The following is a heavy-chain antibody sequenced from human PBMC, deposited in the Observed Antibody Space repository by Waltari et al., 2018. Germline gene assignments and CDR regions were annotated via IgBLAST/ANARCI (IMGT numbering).Heavy chain of an antibody. CDR2: IIPIFGTP. J-gene: IGHJ5*02. V-gene: IGHV1-69*12. D-gene: IGHD1-1*01. Sequence: VQLVQSGAEVKKPGSSVKVSCRASGGTFGRFALSWVRQAPGQGLEWMGGIIPIFGTPNYAQRFQGRLTITADERTSTVFMELTSLTSDDTAIYFCARREIGGPLDPWGQGTLVTVSS. CDR3: ARREIGGPLDP. CDR1: GGTFGRFA.